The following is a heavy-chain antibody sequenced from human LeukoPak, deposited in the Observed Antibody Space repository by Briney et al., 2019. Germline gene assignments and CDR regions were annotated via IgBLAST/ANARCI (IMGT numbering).Heavy chain of an antibody. CDR3: ARGYCSSTSCYDYDLDY. CDR1: GYTFTGYY. CDR2: INPNSGGT. J-gene: IGHJ4*02. Sequence: ASVKVSCKASGYTFTGYYMHWVRQAPGQGLEWMGWINPNSGGTNYAQKFQGRVTMTRDTSISTAYMELSRLRSDYTAVYYCARGYCSSTSCYDYDLDYWGQGTLVTVSS. V-gene: IGHV1-2*02. D-gene: IGHD2-2*01.